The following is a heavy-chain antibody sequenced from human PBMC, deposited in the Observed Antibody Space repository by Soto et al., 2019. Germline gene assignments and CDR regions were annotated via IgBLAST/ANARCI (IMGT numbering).Heavy chain of an antibody. CDR1: GFSVGSNY. D-gene: IGHD6-6*01. CDR3: AREWYKSSGPHFDC. J-gene: IGHJ4*02. Sequence: EVQLVESGGGLIQPGGSLRLSCAASGFSVGSNYMTWVRQAPGKGLEWVSLMDSGGSTYYADSVKGRFTISRDNAKNTQDLKMNSGRAEDTAVYHCAREWYKSSGPHFDCWGQGTLVTVTT. CDR2: MDSGGST. V-gene: IGHV3-53*01.